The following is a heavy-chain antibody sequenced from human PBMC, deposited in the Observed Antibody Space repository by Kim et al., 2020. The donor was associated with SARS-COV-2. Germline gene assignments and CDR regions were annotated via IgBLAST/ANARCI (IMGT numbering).Heavy chain of an antibody. D-gene: IGHD5-18*01. CDR1: GFTFSSYW. Sequence: GGSLRLSCAASGFTFSSYWMHWVRQAPGKGLVWVSRINSDGSSTSYADSVKGRFTISRDNAKNTLYLQMNSLRAEDTAVYYCARYDSYGYAFDIWGQGTMVTVSS. J-gene: IGHJ3*02. CDR3: ARYDSYGYAFDI. CDR2: INSDGSST. V-gene: IGHV3-74*01.